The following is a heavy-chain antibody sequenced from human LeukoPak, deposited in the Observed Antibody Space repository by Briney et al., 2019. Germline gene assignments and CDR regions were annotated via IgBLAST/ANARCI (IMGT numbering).Heavy chain of an antibody. CDR3: ARGYSLNWLDP. CDR1: GDSFSTYY. CDR2: IYYSGST. V-gene: IGHV4-59*01. Sequence: PSETLSLTCTVSGDSFSTYYWSWIRQPPGKGLEWIGFIYYSGSTSYNPSLQSRVTISLDTSKIQSSLKLTSVTAADTAVYYCARGYSLNWLDPWGQGTLVTVSS. J-gene: IGHJ5*02. D-gene: IGHD2-15*01.